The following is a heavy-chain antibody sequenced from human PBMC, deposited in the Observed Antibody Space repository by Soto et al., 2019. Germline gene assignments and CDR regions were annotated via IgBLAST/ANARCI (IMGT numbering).Heavy chain of an antibody. D-gene: IGHD3-22*01. Sequence: EVQLVESGGGLVKPGGSLRLSCAASGFTFSSYSMNWVRQAPGKGLEWVSSISSSSTYIYYADSVKGRFTISRDNAKNSLYLQMNSLRAEDTAVYYCARPPHYYDGRGYYGYWGQGTLVTVSS. J-gene: IGHJ4*02. CDR3: ARPPHYYDGRGYYGY. CDR2: ISSSSTYI. V-gene: IGHV3-21*01. CDR1: GFTFSSYS.